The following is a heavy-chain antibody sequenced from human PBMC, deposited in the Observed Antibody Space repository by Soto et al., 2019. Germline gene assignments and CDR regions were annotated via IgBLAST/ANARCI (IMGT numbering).Heavy chain of an antibody. V-gene: IGHV3-30*18. CDR2: ISYDGSNK. D-gene: IGHD6-13*01. Sequence: PGGSLRLSCAASGFSFSSYGMHWVRQAPGKGLEWVAVISYDGSNKYYADSVKGRFTISRDNSKNTLYLQMNSLRAEDTAVYYCAKGVGIAAAGTSSFLCFRSQPLDYFDYWGQGT. J-gene: IGHJ4*02. CDR3: AKGVGIAAAGTSSFLCFRSQPLDYFDY. CDR1: GFSFSSYG.